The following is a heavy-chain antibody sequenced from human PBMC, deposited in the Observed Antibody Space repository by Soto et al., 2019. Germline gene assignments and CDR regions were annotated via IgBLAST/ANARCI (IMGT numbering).Heavy chain of an antibody. Sequence: QVQLVESGGGVVQPGTSLRLSCTASGFTFSSDGMLWVRQAPGKGLEWVATISSDGRNEHYADSVKGRFTISRDNSHNTLYMEMKSLRPEDTAMYYCTRGGTPYFDCWGQGSLVTVSS. V-gene: IGHV3-30*03. J-gene: IGHJ4*02. CDR2: ISSDGRNE. CDR3: TRGGTPYFDC. D-gene: IGHD1-1*01. CDR1: GFTFSSDG.